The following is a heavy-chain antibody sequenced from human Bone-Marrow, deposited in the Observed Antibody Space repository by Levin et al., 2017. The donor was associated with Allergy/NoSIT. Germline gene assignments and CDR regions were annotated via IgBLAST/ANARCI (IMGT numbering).Heavy chain of an antibody. CDR2: IKPDGSEK. V-gene: IGHV3-7*01. CDR1: GFTLSQYW. Sequence: GGSLRLSCAASGFTLSQYWMTWVRQAPGKGLEWVAKIKPDGSEKYYVDSVKGRFTISRDNTRKSLSLEMNNLRSADTAVYFCARDSFSTTSGLDYYYGLDVWGQGTTVTVSS. CDR3: ARDSFSTTSGLDYYYGLDV. J-gene: IGHJ6*02. D-gene: IGHD6-6*01.